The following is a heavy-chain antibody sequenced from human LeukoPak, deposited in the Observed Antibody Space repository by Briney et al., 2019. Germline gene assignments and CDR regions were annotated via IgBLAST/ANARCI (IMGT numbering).Heavy chain of an antibody. CDR1: GYTFTGYY. CDR3: ARPISGSYPHDAFDI. V-gene: IGHV1-2*02. CDR2: INPNSGGT. D-gene: IGHD1-26*01. Sequence: ASVKVSCKASGYTFTGYYMHWVRHAPGPGHEWMGWINPNSGGTNYAQKFQGRVTMTRDTSISTAYMELSRLRSDDTAVYYCARPISGSYPHDAFDIWGQGTMVTVSS. J-gene: IGHJ3*02.